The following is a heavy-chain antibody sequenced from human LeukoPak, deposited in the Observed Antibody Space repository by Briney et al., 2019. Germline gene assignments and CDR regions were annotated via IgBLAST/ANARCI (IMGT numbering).Heavy chain of an antibody. V-gene: IGHV3-33*01. CDR3: AALRSDSRRWYYFDY. CDR1: GFTFRNYG. Sequence: GGALRLSCGASGFTFRNYGMQWVRRVPGKGLEWVALIWYDGSNKYHADSVEGRFPISRDNHNHTLSLQMNSLRAEDTAVYYCAALRSDSRRWYYFDYWGQGTLASVSS. CDR2: IWYDGSNK. D-gene: IGHD6-13*01. J-gene: IGHJ4*02.